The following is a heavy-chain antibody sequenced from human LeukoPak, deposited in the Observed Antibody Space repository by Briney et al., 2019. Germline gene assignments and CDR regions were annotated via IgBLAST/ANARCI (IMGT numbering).Heavy chain of an antibody. V-gene: IGHV1-69*13. CDR3: ARDGGDSGYDSIFDY. D-gene: IGHD5-12*01. CDR2: IIPIFGTA. CDR1: GGTFSSYA. Sequence: ASVKVSCKASGGTFSSYAISWVRQAPGQGLEWMGGIIPIFGTANYAQKFQGRVTITADESTSTAYMELSSLRSEDTAVYYCARDGGDSGYDSIFDYWGQGTLVTVSS. J-gene: IGHJ4*02.